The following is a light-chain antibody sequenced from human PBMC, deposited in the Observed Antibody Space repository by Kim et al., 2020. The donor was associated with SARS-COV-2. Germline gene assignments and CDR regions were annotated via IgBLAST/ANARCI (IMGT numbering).Light chain of an antibody. CDR3: QSYDSSLSGSV. CDR2: GNS. J-gene: IGLJ3*02. Sequence: QRATTSTTGDSSNLGAVYDVNWPHHLPGSAPNLRIYGNSNRPSGVPARFSGAESGTSASLAITGLQAEDEADYYCQSYDSSLSGSVFGGGTQLTVL. CDR1: SSNLGAVYD. V-gene: IGLV1-40*01.